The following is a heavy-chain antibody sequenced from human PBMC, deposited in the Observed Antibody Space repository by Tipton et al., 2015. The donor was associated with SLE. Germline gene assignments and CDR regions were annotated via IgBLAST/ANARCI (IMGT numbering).Heavy chain of an antibody. CDR1: GGSFSGYY. Sequence: TLSLTCAVYGGSFSGYYWSWIRQPAGKGLEWIGRIYTSGSTNYNPSLKSRVTISVDTSKNQFSLKLGSVTAADTAVYYCARISAAGTNYWGQGTLVTVSS. J-gene: IGHJ4*02. V-gene: IGHV4-59*10. D-gene: IGHD6-13*01. CDR2: IYTSGST. CDR3: ARISAAGTNY.